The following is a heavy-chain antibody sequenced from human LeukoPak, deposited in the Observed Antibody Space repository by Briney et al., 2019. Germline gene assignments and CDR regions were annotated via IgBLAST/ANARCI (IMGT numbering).Heavy chain of an antibody. V-gene: IGHV3-48*03. CDR3: AREAWGSYLRYFDY. J-gene: IGHJ4*02. CDR2: ISSSGSTI. CDR1: GFTFSSYD. D-gene: IGHD1-26*01. Sequence: GGSLRLSCAASGFTFSSYDMNWVRQAPGKGLEWVSYISSSGSTIYYADSVKGRFTISRDNAKNSLYLQMNSLRAEDTAVYYCAREAWGSYLRYFDYWGQGTLVTVSS.